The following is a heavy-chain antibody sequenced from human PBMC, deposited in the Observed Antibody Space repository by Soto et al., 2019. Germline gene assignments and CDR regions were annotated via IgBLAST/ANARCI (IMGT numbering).Heavy chain of an antibody. J-gene: IGHJ4*02. Sequence: QVQLQESGPGLVKPSETLSLTCTVSGGSLDNYYWSWIRQPPGKGLEWVGYMYSSGTTYYNPSLGSRVTMSLDTSKNQISLNLASVTAADTAVYFCAHNKYSSSAAYFDSWGQGALVTVTS. D-gene: IGHD6-6*01. V-gene: IGHV4-4*09. CDR1: GGSLDNYY. CDR2: MYSSGTT. CDR3: AHNKYSSSAAYFDS.